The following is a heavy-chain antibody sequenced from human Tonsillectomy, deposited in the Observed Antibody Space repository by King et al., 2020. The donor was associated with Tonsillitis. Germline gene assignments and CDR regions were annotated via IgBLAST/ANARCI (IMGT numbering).Heavy chain of an antibody. J-gene: IGHJ4*02. D-gene: IGHD4/OR15-4a*01. CDR1: GFTFSNYG. V-gene: IGHV3-30*18. Sequence: VQLVESGGGVVQPGRSLRLSCAASGFTFSNYGVHWVRQAPGKGLEWVAVISYDGSNKYYADTVKGRFTISRANSKKKLYLQMNSLRAEDTAVYYCAKSPRQHQVLGAGFDYWGQGTLVTVSS. CDR3: AKSPRQHQVLGAGFDY. CDR2: ISYDGSNK.